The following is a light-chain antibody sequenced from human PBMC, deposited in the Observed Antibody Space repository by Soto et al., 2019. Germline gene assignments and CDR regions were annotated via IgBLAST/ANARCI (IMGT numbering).Light chain of an antibody. CDR2: GNS. Sequence: QSVLTQPPSVSGAPGQRVTISCTGSSSNIGAGYDVHWYQQLPGTAPKLLIYGNSYRPSGVPDRFSGSKSGTSASLAITGXXXXXXXXXXXQSYDSSLSGPVFGGGTK. J-gene: IGLJ2*01. V-gene: IGLV1-40*01. CDR1: SSNIGAGYD. CDR3: QSYDSSLSGPV.